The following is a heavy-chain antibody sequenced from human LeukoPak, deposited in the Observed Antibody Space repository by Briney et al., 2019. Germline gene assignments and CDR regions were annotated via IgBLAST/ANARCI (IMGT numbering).Heavy chain of an antibody. Sequence: PGGSLRLSSAASGFTFSSYAMHWVRQAPGKGLEWVAVISYDGSNKYYADSVKGRFTISRDNSKNTLYLQMNSLRAEDTAVYYCARALTMVRGVNDYWGQGTLVTVSS. V-gene: IGHV3-30*04. CDR3: ARALTMVRGVNDY. CDR2: ISYDGSNK. CDR1: GFTFSSYA. D-gene: IGHD3-10*01. J-gene: IGHJ4*02.